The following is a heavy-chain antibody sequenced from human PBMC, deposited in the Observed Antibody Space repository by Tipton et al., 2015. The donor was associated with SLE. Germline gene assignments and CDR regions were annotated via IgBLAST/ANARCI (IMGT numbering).Heavy chain of an antibody. CDR3: ARHEWKIAGDY. J-gene: IGHJ4*02. CDR2: IFYTGST. V-gene: IGHV4-39*07. D-gene: IGHD3-3*01. Sequence: TLSLTCTVSDGSIRSTNYYWGWIRQPPGKGLEWIGSIFYTGSTYYNPSLKSRVSFSIDTSKHQFSLKLDSVTAADTAVYYCARHEWKIAGDYWGQGILVTVSS. CDR1: DGSIRSTNYY.